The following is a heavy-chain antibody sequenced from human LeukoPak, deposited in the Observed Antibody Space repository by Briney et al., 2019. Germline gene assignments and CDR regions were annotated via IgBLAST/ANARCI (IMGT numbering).Heavy chain of an antibody. J-gene: IGHJ5*02. Sequence: GASVKVSCKASGYTFSSYVLSWVRQAPGQGLEWMGRISTKTGDSVYAQKLQGRVTMTTDTSTSTAYMELRSLRSDDTAVYYCARDGRDIVVVPAAPPGWYWFDPWGQGTLVTVSS. CDR1: GYTFSSYV. CDR3: ARDGRDIVVVPAAPPGWYWFDP. CDR2: ISTKTGDS. D-gene: IGHD2-2*01. V-gene: IGHV1-18*01.